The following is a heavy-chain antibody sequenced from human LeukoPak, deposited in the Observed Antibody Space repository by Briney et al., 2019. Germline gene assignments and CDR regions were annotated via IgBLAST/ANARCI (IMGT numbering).Heavy chain of an antibody. Sequence: GGSLRLSCAASGFTFSDYYMSWIRQAPGKGLEWVSYISSSGATMSYGDSVRGRFTISRADAKNSLYLQMNSLRGEDTAVYYCARVGGTTTTSFDYWGQGTLVTVSS. V-gene: IGHV3-11*04. CDR3: ARVGGTTTTSFDY. CDR2: ISSSGATM. J-gene: IGHJ4*02. D-gene: IGHD4-17*01. CDR1: GFTFSDYY.